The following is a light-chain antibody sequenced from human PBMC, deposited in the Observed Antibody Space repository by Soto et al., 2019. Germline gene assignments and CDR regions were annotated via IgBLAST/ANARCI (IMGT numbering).Light chain of an antibody. J-gene: IGLJ1*01. Sequence: QPVLTQPASVSGSPGQSITISCTGTSSDVGAYNSVSWYQQHPGKAPKLIIYDVSTRPSGISDRFSGSKSGNTASLTISGLQAEDESDYYCSSYTTSVTYVFGTGTQLTVL. CDR1: SSDVGAYNS. CDR3: SSYTTSVTYV. CDR2: DVS. V-gene: IGLV2-14*01.